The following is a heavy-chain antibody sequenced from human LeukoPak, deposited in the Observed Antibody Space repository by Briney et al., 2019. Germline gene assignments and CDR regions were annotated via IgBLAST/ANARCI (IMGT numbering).Heavy chain of an antibody. CDR1: GYTFSTYY. J-gene: IGHJ5*02. CDR2: INPSGGST. D-gene: IGHD5-24*01. CDR3: ARQKRDGYKINWFDP. V-gene: IGHV1-46*01. Sequence: GASVKVSCKASGYTFSTYYMHWVRQAPGQGLEWMGIINPSGGSTTYAQKFQGRVTMTRDMSTRTFYMELSSLRSEDTAVYYCARQKRDGYKINWFDPWGQGTLVTVSS.